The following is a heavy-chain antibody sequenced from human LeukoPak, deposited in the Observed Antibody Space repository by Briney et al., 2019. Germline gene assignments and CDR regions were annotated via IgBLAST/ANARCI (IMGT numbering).Heavy chain of an antibody. V-gene: IGHV1-2*02. CDR1: GYTFTGYY. CDR3: ARVSFGSGSRGGVGY. D-gene: IGHD3-10*01. J-gene: IGHJ4*02. Sequence: GASVKVSCKASGYTFTGYYMHWVRQAPGQGLEWMGWINPNSGGTNYAQKFQGRVTMTRDTSISTAYMELSRLRSDDTAVYYCARVSFGSGSRGGVGYWGQGTLVTVSS. CDR2: INPNSGGT.